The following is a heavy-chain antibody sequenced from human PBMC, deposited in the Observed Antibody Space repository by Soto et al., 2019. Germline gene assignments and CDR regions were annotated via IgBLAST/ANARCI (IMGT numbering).Heavy chain of an antibody. CDR2: IYYTGAT. CDR1: RGSISSYY. CDR3: ATGRYYYGSEY. Sequence: PSETLSLTCTVSRGSISSYYWSWIRQPPGKGLEWLGYIYYTGATNYNPSLKSRVTISLDTSKNQFSLYLSSVTAADTAVYYCATGRYYYGSEYWGQGTLVTVSS. V-gene: IGHV4-59*01. J-gene: IGHJ4*02. D-gene: IGHD3-10*01.